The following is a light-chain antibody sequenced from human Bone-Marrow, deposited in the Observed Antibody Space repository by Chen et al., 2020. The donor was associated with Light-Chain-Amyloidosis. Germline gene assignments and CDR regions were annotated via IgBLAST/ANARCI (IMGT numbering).Light chain of an antibody. Sequence: DIQMTQSPSSLSASVGDRVTITCRASQSIANFLNWYQQKPGKAPNLLIYDASSLQSGVPSRFRGVGSVTDFTLPINTLQPEDSATYFCQQSYGMPRSFGGGTKVEIK. J-gene: IGKJ4*01. V-gene: IGKV1-39*01. CDR1: QSIANF. CDR2: DAS. CDR3: QQSYGMPRS.